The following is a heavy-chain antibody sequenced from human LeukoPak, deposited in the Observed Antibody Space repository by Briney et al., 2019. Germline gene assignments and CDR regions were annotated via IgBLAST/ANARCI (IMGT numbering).Heavy chain of an antibody. CDR1: GYTLSAYG. D-gene: IGHD3-22*01. V-gene: IGHV1-18*01. Sequence: GASVKVSCKASGYTLSAYGFSWVRQAPGQGLEWMGWISTYNGNRNYAQKFQGRVTMTTDTSTSTAYMELRSLRSDDTAMYYCVRSDNSGYYPRTLDYWGQGTLVTVSS. CDR3: VRSDNSGYYPRTLDY. CDR2: ISTYNGNR. J-gene: IGHJ4*02.